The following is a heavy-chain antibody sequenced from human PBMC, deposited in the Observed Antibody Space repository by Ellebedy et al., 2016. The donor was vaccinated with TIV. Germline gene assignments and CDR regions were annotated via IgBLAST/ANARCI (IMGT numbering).Heavy chain of an antibody. CDR3: VKDSGLYYYDSKGFDY. J-gene: IGHJ4*02. CDR1: GFTFSSYG. Sequence: GGSLRLSXAASGFTFSSYGMHWVRQAPGKGLEWVAVISYDGSDKYYADSVKGRFTISRDNSKNTLYLQMSSLRAEDTAVYYCVKDSGLYYYDSKGFDYWGQGTLVTVSS. V-gene: IGHV3-30*18. CDR2: ISYDGSDK. D-gene: IGHD3-22*01.